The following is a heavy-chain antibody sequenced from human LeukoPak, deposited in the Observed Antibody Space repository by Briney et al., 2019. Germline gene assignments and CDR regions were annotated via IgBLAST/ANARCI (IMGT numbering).Heavy chain of an antibody. CDR3: ARRSPNYYFDY. CDR1: GFTFSNYG. CDR2: ISSDGSNK. D-gene: IGHD1-1*01. J-gene: IGHJ4*02. V-gene: IGHV3-30*03. Sequence: PGGSLRLSCAASGFTFSNYGLHWVRQAPGKGLEWVAVISSDGSNKYYADSVEGRFTISRDNSKNTLYLQMNSLRAEDTAVYYCARRSPNYYFDYWRQGTPVTVSS.